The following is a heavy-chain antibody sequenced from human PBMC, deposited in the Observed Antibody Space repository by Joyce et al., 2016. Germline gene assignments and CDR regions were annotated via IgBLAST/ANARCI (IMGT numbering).Heavy chain of an antibody. Sequence: QVHLQESGPGLVNPSGTLSLSCTVSGDSMRDTNWWSWVRQSPGKGLQWIAEIHHSGTTNYNSSLRSQVSILVDKSKNQFFLSLSSATAADTAVYYCTKSYESGGIRFDYWGRGLLVTVSS. J-gene: IGHJ4*02. D-gene: IGHD3-22*01. CDR2: IHHSGTT. CDR3: TKSYESGGIRFDY. CDR1: GDSMRDTNW. V-gene: IGHV4-4*02.